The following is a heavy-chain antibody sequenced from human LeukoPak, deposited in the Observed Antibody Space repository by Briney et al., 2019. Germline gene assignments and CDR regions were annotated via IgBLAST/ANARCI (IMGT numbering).Heavy chain of an antibody. Sequence: GGSLRLSCAASGLTFGNYWMNCVRQAPGKGLEWVANIKEDGSEKFYVDSVKGRFIISRDNAKNSLYLQMNSLRAEDTAVYYCARDSQHLNFDYWGQGTLFTVSS. CDR2: IKEDGSEK. J-gene: IGHJ4*02. D-gene: IGHD3-3*02. CDR3: ARDSQHLNFDY. CDR1: GLTFGNYW. V-gene: IGHV3-7*01.